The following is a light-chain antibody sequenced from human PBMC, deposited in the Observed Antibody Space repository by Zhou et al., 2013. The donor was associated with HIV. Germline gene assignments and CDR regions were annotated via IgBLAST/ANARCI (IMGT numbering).Light chain of an antibody. V-gene: IGKV1-6*01. Sequence: AIQMTQSPSSLSASVGERVTITCRASQAIRNDLAWYQQKPGKAPELLIYAASTVQSGVPSRFSGSGSGTDFTLTISSVQPDDFATYYCQQYFNYPYSFGQGTKLEIK. CDR3: QQYFNYPYS. J-gene: IGKJ2*01. CDR1: QAIRND. CDR2: AAS.